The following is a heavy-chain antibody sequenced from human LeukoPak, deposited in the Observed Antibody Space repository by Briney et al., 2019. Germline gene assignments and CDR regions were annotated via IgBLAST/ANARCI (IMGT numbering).Heavy chain of an antibody. CDR1: GGSISSGGYY. D-gene: IGHD2-15*01. CDR3: ARGRIPQNYGMDV. V-gene: IGHV4-31*03. J-gene: IGHJ6*02. CDR2: IYYSGST. Sequence: SETLSLTCTVSGGSISSGGYYWSWIRQHPGKGLEWIGYIYYSGSTYYNPSLKSRVTISVDTSKNRFSLKLSSVTAADTAVYYCARGRIPQNYGMDVWGQGTTVTVSS.